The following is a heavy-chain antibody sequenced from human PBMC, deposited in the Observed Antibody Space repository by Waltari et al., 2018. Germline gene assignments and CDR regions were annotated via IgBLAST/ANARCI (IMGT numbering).Heavy chain of an antibody. Sequence: QLQLQESGPGLVTPSETLSLTCTVSGGSISSSSYYWGWIRQPPGKGLEWIGSIYYSGSTYYNPSLKSRVTISVDTSKNQFSLKLSSVTAADTAVYYCAIDSSGYQGYFDYWGQGTLVTVSS. V-gene: IGHV4-39*07. J-gene: IGHJ4*02. D-gene: IGHD3-22*01. CDR3: AIDSSGYQGYFDY. CDR2: IYYSGST. CDR1: GGSISSSSYY.